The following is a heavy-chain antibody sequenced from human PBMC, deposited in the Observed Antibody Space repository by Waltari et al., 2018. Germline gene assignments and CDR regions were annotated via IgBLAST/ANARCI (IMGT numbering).Heavy chain of an antibody. CDR1: GGPVSSPAYY. V-gene: IGHV4-39*07. CDR3: ASHLWYRDLSRVAFDF. J-gene: IGHJ4*02. D-gene: IGHD1-1*01. CDR2: IYYSGST. Sequence: QLQLPESGPALVRPSETLSLSCTVSGGPVSSPAYYWRWVRQSPGKGLEWIETIYYSGSTSYNPSLKSRVTISIDTSKNQLSLELTSVTAADTAIYYCASHLWYRDLSRVAFDFWGQGTLVAVSS.